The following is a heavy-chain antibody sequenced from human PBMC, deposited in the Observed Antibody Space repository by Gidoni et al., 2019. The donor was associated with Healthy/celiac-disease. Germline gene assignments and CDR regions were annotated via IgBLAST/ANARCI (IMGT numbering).Heavy chain of an antibody. CDR3: AKDRTYCSSTSCYFDY. V-gene: IGHV3-23*01. Sequence: EVQLLESGGGLVQPGGSLRLSCAASGFTFSSYAMSWVRQAPGKGLEWVSAISGSGGSTYYADSVKGRFTISRDNSKNTLYLQMNSLRAEDTAVYYCAKDRTYCSSTSCYFDYWGQGTLVTVSS. D-gene: IGHD2-2*01. J-gene: IGHJ4*02. CDR1: GFTFSSYA. CDR2: ISGSGGST.